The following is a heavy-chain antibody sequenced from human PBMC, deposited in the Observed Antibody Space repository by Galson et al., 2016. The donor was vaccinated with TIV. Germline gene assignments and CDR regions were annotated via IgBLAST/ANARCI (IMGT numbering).Heavy chain of an antibody. CDR1: GYSIRSGYY. V-gene: IGHV4-38-2*01. Sequence: ETLSLTCEVSGYSIRSGYYWGWIRQPPGKGLEWIGSIYYSGTTYYSPSLKSRVTILVDTSKNQFSLKLNSVTAADTAVYYCARGDSNNYIDSGHLSFNIWGQGTMVTVSS. J-gene: IGHJ3*02. D-gene: IGHD4-11*01. CDR2: IYYSGTT. CDR3: ARGDSNNYIDSGHLSFNI.